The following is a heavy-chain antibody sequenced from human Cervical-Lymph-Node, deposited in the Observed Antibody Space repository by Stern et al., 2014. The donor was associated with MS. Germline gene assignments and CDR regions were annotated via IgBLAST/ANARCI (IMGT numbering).Heavy chain of an antibody. V-gene: IGHV7-4-1*02. CDR1: GYNFKQSA. CDR3: ASRGAGEFGVSPTGS. Sequence: QVQLVESGSELKKPGASVKVSCKASGYNFKQSAMNWVRQAPGQGLEWMGWINTNTGNPLYAQGFAGRFVFSLDTSVSTAYLQITSLKTEDTAIYYCASRGAGEFGVSPTGSWGQGTLVTVSS. D-gene: IGHD2-8*01. CDR2: INTNTGNP. J-gene: IGHJ5*02.